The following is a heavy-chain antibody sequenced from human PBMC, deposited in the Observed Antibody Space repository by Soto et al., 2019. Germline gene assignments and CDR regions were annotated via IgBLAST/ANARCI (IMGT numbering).Heavy chain of an antibody. Sequence: ASVKVSCKASGYTFTSYGISWVRQAPGQGLEWMGWISAYNGNTNYAQKLQGRVTMTTDTSTSTACMELRSLRSDDTAVYYCARDTPLYYGSGSYEDAFDIWGQGTMVTVSS. CDR2: ISAYNGNT. J-gene: IGHJ3*02. V-gene: IGHV1-18*01. D-gene: IGHD3-10*01. CDR3: ARDTPLYYGSGSYEDAFDI. CDR1: GYTFTSYG.